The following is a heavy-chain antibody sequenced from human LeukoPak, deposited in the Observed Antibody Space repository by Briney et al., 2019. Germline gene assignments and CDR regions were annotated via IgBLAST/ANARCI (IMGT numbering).Heavy chain of an antibody. V-gene: IGHV3-21*01. CDR3: AILATYYYDSSGYYDLDY. CDR1: GFTFSSYS. Sequence: PGGSLRLSCAASGFTFSSYSMNWVRQAPGKGLEWVSSISSSSYIYYADSVKGRFTISRDNAKNSLYLQMNSLRAEDTAVYYCAILATYYYDSSGYYDLDYWGQGTLVTVSS. D-gene: IGHD3-22*01. J-gene: IGHJ4*02. CDR2: ISSSSYI.